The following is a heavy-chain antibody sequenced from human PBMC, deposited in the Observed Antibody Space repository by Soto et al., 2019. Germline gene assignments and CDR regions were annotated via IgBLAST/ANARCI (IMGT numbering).Heavy chain of an antibody. V-gene: IGHV1-58*01. CDR1: GFTFTSSA. Sequence: SVKVSCKASGFTFTSSAVQWVRQARGQRLEWIGWIVVGSGNTNYAQKFQERVTITRDMSTSAAYMELSSLRSEDTAVYYCAADPDTAMASYYYYYGMDVWGQGTTVTVSS. CDR2: IVVGSGNT. CDR3: AADPDTAMASYYYYYGMDV. D-gene: IGHD5-18*01. J-gene: IGHJ6*02.